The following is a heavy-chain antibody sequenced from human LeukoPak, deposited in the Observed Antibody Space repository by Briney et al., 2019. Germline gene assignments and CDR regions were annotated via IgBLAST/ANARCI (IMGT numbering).Heavy chain of an antibody. V-gene: IGHV4-39*01. D-gene: IGHD1-26*01. CDR3: ARSTLYSGSYYVDY. J-gene: IGHJ4*02. Sequence: SETLSLTCTVSGGPISSSSYYWGWIRQPPGKGLEWIGSIYYSGSTYYNPSLKSRVTISVDTSKNQFSLKLSSVTAADTAVYYCARSTLYSGSYYVDYWGQGTLVTVSS. CDR2: IYYSGST. CDR1: GGPISSSSYY.